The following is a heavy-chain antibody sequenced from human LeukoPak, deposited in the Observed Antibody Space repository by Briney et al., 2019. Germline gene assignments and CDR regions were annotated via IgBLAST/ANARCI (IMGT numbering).Heavy chain of an antibody. Sequence: APVKVSCKASGYTFTGYYMHWVRQAPGQGLEWMGWINPNSGGTNYAQKFQGWVTMTRDTSISTAYMELSRLRSDDTAVYYCARGAQPSRIAAAGRCRFDPWGQGTLVTVSS. CDR2: INPNSGGT. CDR1: GYTFTGYY. J-gene: IGHJ5*02. V-gene: IGHV1-2*04. CDR3: ARGAQPSRIAAAGRCRFDP. D-gene: IGHD6-13*01.